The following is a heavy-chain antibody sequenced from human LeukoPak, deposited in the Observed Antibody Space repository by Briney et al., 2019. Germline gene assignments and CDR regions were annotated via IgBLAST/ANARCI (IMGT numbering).Heavy chain of an antibody. J-gene: IGHJ5*02. CDR3: ARLGSSSLDP. Sequence: RGESLQISCKGSGSRFTSYWIGWVRQMPGKGLEWMGIIYPGDSDTRYSPSFQGQVTISADKSISTAYLQWSSLKASDTAMYYCARLGSSSLDPWGQGTLVTVSS. CDR1: GSRFTSYW. V-gene: IGHV5-51*01. CDR2: IYPGDSDT. D-gene: IGHD6-13*01.